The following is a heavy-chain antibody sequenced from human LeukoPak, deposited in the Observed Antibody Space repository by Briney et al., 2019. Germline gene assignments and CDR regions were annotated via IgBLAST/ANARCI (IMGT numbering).Heavy chain of an antibody. Sequence: PGGSLRLSCAASGFNFANAYMSWVRQAPGKGLEWVGRIKSKVGGGTADYSAPVKGRFTISRDDSKNTLYLQMNSLKTEDTAVYYCTSDWGVLADNWGQGTLVTVSS. CDR1: GFNFANAY. D-gene: IGHD3-16*01. V-gene: IGHV3-15*01. CDR3: TSDWGVLADN. J-gene: IGHJ4*02. CDR2: IKSKVGGGTA.